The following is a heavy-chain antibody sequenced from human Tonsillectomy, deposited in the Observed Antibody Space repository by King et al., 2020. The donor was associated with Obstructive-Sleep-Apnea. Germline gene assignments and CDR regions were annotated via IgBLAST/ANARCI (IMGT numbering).Heavy chain of an antibody. D-gene: IGHD5-12*01. Sequence: VQLQQWGAGLLKPSETLSLTCAVYGGSSSGNYWTWIRQSPGKGREWIGEINHSGTTKCNPSLKSRVTISEDTSNNQFSLKLGSVTVADTAVYFCARLRGYDFGGLDAFDIWGQGTMVTVSS. J-gene: IGHJ3*02. V-gene: IGHV4-34*01. CDR3: ARLRGYDFGGLDAFDI. CDR1: GGSSSGNY. CDR2: INHSGTT.